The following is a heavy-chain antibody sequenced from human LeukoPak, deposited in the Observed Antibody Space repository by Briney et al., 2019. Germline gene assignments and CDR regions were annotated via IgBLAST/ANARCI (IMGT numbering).Heavy chain of an antibody. CDR1: GGTFSSYV. Sequence: SVKVSCKAFGGTFSSYVISWVRQAPGQGLQWMGGIIPMFGAVNYAQKFQGRVTITADKSTSTAYMELSSLRSEDTAVYYCARKVPNDSSGYYYRGQFDPWGQGTLVTVSS. CDR2: IIPMFGAV. D-gene: IGHD3-22*01. CDR3: ARKVPNDSSGYYYRGQFDP. J-gene: IGHJ5*02. V-gene: IGHV1-69*06.